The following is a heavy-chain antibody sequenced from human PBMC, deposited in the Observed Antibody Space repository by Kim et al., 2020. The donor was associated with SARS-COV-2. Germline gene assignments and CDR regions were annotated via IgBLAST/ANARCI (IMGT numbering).Heavy chain of an antibody. D-gene: IGHD2-2*01. V-gene: IGHV4-31*03. CDR1: GGSISSGGYY. J-gene: IGHJ6*02. Sequence: SETLSLTCTVSGGSISSGGYYWSWIRPHPGKGLEWIGYIYYSGSTYYNPSLKSRVTISVDTSKNQFSLRLSSVTAADTAVYYCSRVKAGYCSSTSCYVLFGMDVWGQGTTVTLSS. CDR2: IYYSGST. CDR3: SRVKAGYCSSTSCYVLFGMDV.